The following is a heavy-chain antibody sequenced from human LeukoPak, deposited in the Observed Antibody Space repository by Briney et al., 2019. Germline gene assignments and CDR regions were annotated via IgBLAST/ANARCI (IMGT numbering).Heavy chain of an antibody. CDR2: IYYSGST. V-gene: IGHV4-59*01. CDR3: ARSRPDYDSSGYYMSWFDP. D-gene: IGHD3-22*01. CDR1: GGPLSSYH. Sequence: SETLSLTCTVSGGPLSSYHWSWLPPPPGKGLEWSVYIYYSGSTNYNPSLKSRVTISVDTSKNQFSLKLSSVTAADTAVYYCARSRPDYDSSGYYMSWFDPWGQGTLVTVSS. J-gene: IGHJ5*02.